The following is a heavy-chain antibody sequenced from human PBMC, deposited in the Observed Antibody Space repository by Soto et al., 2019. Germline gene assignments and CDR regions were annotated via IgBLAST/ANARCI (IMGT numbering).Heavy chain of an antibody. V-gene: IGHV3-7*03. CDR1: GFTFSAYW. CDR2: MKPDGSDT. J-gene: IGHJ1*01. Sequence: PGGSLRLSCAASGFTFSAYWMNWVRQAPGKGLEWVANMKPDGSDTYYADSVKGRFSISRDNAQRSLFLQMNDVRVEDTAVYYCALGGYCSGGGCLYQHWGQGTLVTVSS. D-gene: IGHD2-15*01. CDR3: ALGGYCSGGGCLYQH.